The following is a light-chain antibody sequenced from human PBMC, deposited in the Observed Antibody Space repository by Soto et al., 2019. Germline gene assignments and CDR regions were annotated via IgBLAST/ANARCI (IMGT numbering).Light chain of an antibody. CDR2: GAS. CDR3: RQYDSSRSYT. CDR1: QSLSSY. V-gene: IGKV3-20*01. J-gene: IGKJ2*01. Sequence: EMVLTQSPATLSLSPGERATLSCRASQSLSSYLAWYQQKPGQAPRLLIYGASSRATGIPDRFSGSGSGTDFSLTISRLEPEDFGVYYCRQYDSSRSYTFGEGTKVEIK.